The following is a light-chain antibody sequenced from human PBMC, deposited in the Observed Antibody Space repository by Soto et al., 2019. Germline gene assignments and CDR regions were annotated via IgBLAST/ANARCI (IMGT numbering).Light chain of an antibody. CDR3: QQANSFPLT. Sequence: DIQMTQSPSSVSASVGDRVSITCRASQGISNWLAWYQQKPGRAPKLLIYTGSSLQSGVPSRFSSNGSGTDFTLTISSLQTEDVATYYCQQANSFPLTFGGGTKVEIK. V-gene: IGKV1-12*01. CDR1: QGISNW. CDR2: TGS. J-gene: IGKJ4*01.